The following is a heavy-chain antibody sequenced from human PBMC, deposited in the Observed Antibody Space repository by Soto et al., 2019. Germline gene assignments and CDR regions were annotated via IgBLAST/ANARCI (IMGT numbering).Heavy chain of an antibody. CDR3: ARTMYCRGGSCYFGGFDY. D-gene: IGHD2-15*01. V-gene: IGHV4-61*01. Sequence: SETLSLTCTVSGGSVSSGIYYWSWIRQPPGKGLELIGYIDYSGSTSHNPSLKSRVTISVDTSKNQFSLKLTSVTAADTAVYYCARTMYCRGGSCYFGGFDYWGQGTLVTVS. J-gene: IGHJ4*02. CDR1: GGSVSSGIYY. CDR2: IDYSGST.